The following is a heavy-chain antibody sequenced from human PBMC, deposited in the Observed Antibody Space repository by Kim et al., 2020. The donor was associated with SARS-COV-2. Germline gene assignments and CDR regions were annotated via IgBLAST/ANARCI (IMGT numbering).Heavy chain of an antibody. CDR3: ARTTGTIGPYFDY. V-gene: IGHV4-38-2*02. Sequence: SETLSLTCTVSGYPISSGYYWGWVRQPPGKGLEWIGNIYHSGSTYYNPSLKSRLTMSVDTSKNQFSLKVSSVTAADTAVYYCARTTGTIGPYFDYRGQGALVTVSS. CDR1: GYPISSGYY. CDR2: IYHSGST. J-gene: IGHJ4*02. D-gene: IGHD1-1*01.